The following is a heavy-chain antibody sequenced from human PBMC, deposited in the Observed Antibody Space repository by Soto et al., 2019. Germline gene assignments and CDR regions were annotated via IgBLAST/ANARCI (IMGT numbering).Heavy chain of an antibody. V-gene: IGHV1-3*01. CDR1: GYTFTSYA. CDR3: ASKFLMETERSHYYGMDV. D-gene: IGHD1-1*01. J-gene: IGHJ6*02. CDR2: INAGNGNT. Sequence: GASVKVSCKASGYTFTSYAMHWVRQAPGQRLEWMGWINAGNGNTKYSQKFQGRVTITRDTSASTAYMELSSLRSEDTAVYYCASKFLMETERSHYYGMDVWGQGTTVTVSS.